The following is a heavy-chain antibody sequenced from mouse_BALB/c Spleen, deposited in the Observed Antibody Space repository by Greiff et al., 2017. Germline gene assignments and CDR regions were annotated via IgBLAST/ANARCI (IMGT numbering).Heavy chain of an antibody. CDR2: ISSGSSTI. CDR1: GFTFSSFG. J-gene: IGHJ4*01. D-gene: IGHD1-1*01. Sequence: EVQRVESGGGLVQPGGSRKLSCAASGFTFSSFGMHWVRQAPEKGLEWVAYISSGSSTIYYADTVKGRFTISRDNPKNTLFLQMTSLRSEDTAMYYCARYGSSYDAMDYWGQGTSVTVSS. CDR3: ARYGSSYDAMDY. V-gene: IGHV5-17*02.